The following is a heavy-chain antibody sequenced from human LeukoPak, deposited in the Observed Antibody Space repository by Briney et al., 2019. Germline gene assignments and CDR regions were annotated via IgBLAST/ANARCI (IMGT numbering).Heavy chain of an antibody. V-gene: IGHV3-73*01. J-gene: IGHJ4*02. Sequence: GGSLKLSCAASGFTFCGSAVHWVRQAAGKGLEWVGRIRNKANSYATAYAASVNGRFTISRDDSKNTAYLHMNSLKIEDTAVYYCSRLIEAAGTSFDYWGQGTLVTVSS. D-gene: IGHD6-13*01. CDR2: IRNKANSYAT. CDR3: SRLIEAAGTSFDY. CDR1: GFTFCGSA.